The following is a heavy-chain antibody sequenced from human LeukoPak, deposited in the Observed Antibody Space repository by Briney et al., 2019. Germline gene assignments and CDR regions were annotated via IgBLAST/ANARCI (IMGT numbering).Heavy chain of an antibody. V-gene: IGHV3-15*01. Sequence: GGSLRLSCAASGFTFSNAWVNWVRQAPGKGLEWVGRIKNKIASGTTDYAAPVKGRFTISRDDSKNTLFLQMNSLKTEDTAMYYCTTNDAFDIWGQGTMVTASS. J-gene: IGHJ3*02. CDR2: IKNKIASGTT. CDR1: GFTFSNAW. CDR3: TTNDAFDI.